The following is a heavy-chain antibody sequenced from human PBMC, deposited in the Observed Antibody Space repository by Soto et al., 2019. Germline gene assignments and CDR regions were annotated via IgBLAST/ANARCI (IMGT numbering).Heavy chain of an antibody. V-gene: IGHV4-59*08. CDR1: GGSIGSYY. CDR3: ARHYSSGWDYFDY. J-gene: IGHJ4*02. D-gene: IGHD6-19*01. Sequence: SETLSLTCTVSGGSIGSYYCSWIRQPPGKGLEWIGYIYFRGSTYYNPSLKSRVTISVDTSKNQFSLKVTSVTAADTAVYYCARHYSSGWDYFDYWGQGTLVTVSS. CDR2: IYFRGST.